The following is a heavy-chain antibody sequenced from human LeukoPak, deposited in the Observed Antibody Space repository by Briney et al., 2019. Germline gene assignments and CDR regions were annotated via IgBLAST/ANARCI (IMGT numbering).Heavy chain of an antibody. CDR2: INPNSGGT. Sequence: ASVKVSCKASGYTFTGYYMHWVRQAPGQGLEWMGWINPNSGGTNYAQKFQGRVTMTRDTSISTAYMELSRLRADDTAVYYGARRRQAGREQLEYWGQGTLVTVSS. J-gene: IGHJ4*02. V-gene: IGHV1-2*02. CDR3: ARRRQAGREQLEY. D-gene: IGHD6-13*01. CDR1: GYTFTGYY.